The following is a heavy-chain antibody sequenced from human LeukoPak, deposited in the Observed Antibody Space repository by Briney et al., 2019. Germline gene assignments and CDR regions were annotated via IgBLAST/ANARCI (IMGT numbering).Heavy chain of an antibody. CDR1: GFTFSSCS. CDR2: ISSSSSYI. V-gene: IGHV3-21*01. CDR3: ARVDYDFWSGYSYWYFDL. D-gene: IGHD3-3*01. J-gene: IGHJ2*01. Sequence: GGSLRLSCEASGFTFSSCSMNWVRQAPGKGLEWVSSISSSSSYIYYADSVKGRFTISRDNAKNSLYLQMNSLRAEDTAVYYCARVDYDFWSGYSYWYFDLWGRGTLVTVSS.